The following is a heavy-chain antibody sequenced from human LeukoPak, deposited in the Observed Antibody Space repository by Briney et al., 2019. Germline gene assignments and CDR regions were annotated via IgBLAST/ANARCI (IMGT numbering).Heavy chain of an antibody. CDR3: ARDRGYSTFDY. CDR1: GFPFRNFW. CDR2: MKEDGGEI. J-gene: IGHJ4*02. V-gene: IGHV3-7*01. D-gene: IGHD4-23*01. Sequence: GGSLRLSCAASGFPFRNFWRSWFAQPQGRGRSWVANMKEDGGEINYVDSVKGRFTISRDNAKNSLFLQMNSLRVDDTAVYYCARDRGYSTFDYWGQGTLVTVSS.